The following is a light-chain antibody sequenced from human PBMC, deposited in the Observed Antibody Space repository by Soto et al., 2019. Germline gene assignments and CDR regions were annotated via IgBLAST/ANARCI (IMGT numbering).Light chain of an antibody. CDR2: DAS. Sequence: DIQMTQSPSSLSASVADRVTITCRASQTVSIYLNWYRQKPGKAPELLIFDASDLQSGVPSRFSGSGSGTDFTLTISSLQPEDFATYYCQQSYRTPTFGQGTRLEIK. J-gene: IGKJ5*01. CDR3: QQSYRTPT. V-gene: IGKV1-39*01. CDR1: QTVSIY.